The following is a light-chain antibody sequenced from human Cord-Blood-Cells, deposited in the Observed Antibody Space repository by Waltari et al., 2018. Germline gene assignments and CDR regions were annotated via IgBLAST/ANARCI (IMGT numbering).Light chain of an antibody. Sequence: QSALTQPASVSGSPGQSITISCTGTSSDVGGYNYVSWYQQHPGKAPKLMIYEVSNRPSGVSNLFSGSKSGNTASLTISGRQAEDEADYYCSSYTSSSTLGVFGGGTKLTVL. CDR2: EVS. V-gene: IGLV2-14*01. CDR3: SSYTSSSTLGV. CDR1: SSDVGGYNY. J-gene: IGLJ2*01.